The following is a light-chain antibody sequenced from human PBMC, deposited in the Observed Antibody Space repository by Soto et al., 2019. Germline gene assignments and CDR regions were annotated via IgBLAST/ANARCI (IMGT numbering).Light chain of an antibody. V-gene: IGKV1-39*01. CDR3: QQSYSTPPT. J-gene: IGKJ2*01. CDR2: AAS. Sequence: DIQMTQSPSSLSASVGDRVTITCRASQDISSYLNWYQQKPGKAPKLLIYAASSLQSGVPSRFSGSGSGTDFTLTINSLQPEDFATYYCQQSYSTPPTFGQGTKLEIK. CDR1: QDISSY.